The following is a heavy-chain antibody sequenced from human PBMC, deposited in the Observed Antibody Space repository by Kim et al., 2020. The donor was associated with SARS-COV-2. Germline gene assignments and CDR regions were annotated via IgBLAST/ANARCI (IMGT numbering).Heavy chain of an antibody. Sequence: GGSLRLSCAASGFTFSSYWMHWVRQAPGKGLVWVSRINSDGSSTSYADSVKGRFTISRDNAKNTLYLQMNSLRAEDTAVYYCARVEILAFDAFDIWGQGTMVTVSS. V-gene: IGHV3-74*01. D-gene: IGHD1-1*01. J-gene: IGHJ3*02. CDR1: GFTFSSYW. CDR3: ARVEILAFDAFDI. CDR2: INSDGSST.